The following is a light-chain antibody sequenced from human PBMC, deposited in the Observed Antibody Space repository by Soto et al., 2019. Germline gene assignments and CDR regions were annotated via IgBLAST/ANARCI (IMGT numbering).Light chain of an antibody. CDR2: DVS. V-gene: IGLV2-14*01. CDR1: SSDVGGYNY. J-gene: IGLJ1*01. CDR3: SSYTNNLGV. Sequence: QSALTQPASVSGSPGQSITISCTGTSSDVGGYNYVSWYQQYPGKVPKLIIFDVSNRPSGVSNRFSGSKSGNTASLTISGLQAEDEADYYCSSYTNNLGVFGTGTKATVL.